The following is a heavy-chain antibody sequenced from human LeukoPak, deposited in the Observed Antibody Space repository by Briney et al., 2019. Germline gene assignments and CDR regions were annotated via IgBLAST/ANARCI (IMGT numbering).Heavy chain of an antibody. CDR1: GYSFTSYW. D-gene: IGHD2-21*02. V-gene: IGHV5-51*04. CDR3: ARVVTAPEARANWFDP. CDR2: IYPGDSET. J-gene: IGHJ5*02. Sequence: GESLKISCKGSGYSFTSYWIGWVRQVPGEGLEWVGIIYPGDSETRYSPSFQRQVTISADKPISTAYLQWSSLKASHTAMYYCARVVTAPEARANWFDPWGQGTLVTVSS.